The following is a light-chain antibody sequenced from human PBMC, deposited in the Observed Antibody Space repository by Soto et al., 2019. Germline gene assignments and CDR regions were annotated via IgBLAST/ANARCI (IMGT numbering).Light chain of an antibody. V-gene: IGKV4-1*01. CDR3: HQYFSTPLT. CDR2: WAS. CDR1: QTLLSSSDNQNY. Sequence: DFVLTQSPDSLAVSLGEMATINCRSSQTLLSSSDNQNYLAWSRQRPGQPPELLVYWASTRESGVPDRFSGSGSGTEFTLTISSLQAEDVAVYYCHQYFSTPLTFGGGTKLEIK. J-gene: IGKJ4*01.